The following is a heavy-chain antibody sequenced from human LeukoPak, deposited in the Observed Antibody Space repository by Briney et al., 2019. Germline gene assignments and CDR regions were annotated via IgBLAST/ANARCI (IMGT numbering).Heavy chain of an antibody. CDR2: IYHSGST. V-gene: IGHV4-38-2*01. CDR3: ARGVERWQQFPDAFDV. Sequence: SETLSLTCAVSGYSINSGYYWGWVRQPPGKGLEWIGTIYHSGSTYYNPSLKSRVTISVDTSKNQFSLKLSSVTAADTAVYYCARGVERWQQFPDAFDVWGQGTMVTVSS. D-gene: IGHD5-24*01. CDR1: GYSINSGYY. J-gene: IGHJ3*01.